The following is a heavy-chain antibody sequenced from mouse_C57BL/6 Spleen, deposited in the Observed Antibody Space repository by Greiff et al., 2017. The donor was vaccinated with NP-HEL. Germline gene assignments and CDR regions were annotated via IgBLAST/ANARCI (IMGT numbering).Heavy chain of an antibody. CDR3: ARGVNWAPWYFDV. D-gene: IGHD4-1*02. Sequence: VQLQQSGPELVKPGASVKISCKASGYTFTDYYMNWVKQSHGKSLEWIGDINPNNGGTSYNQKFKGKATLTVDKSSSTAYMELRSLTSEDSAVYYCARGVNWAPWYFDVWGTGTTVTVSS. J-gene: IGHJ1*03. V-gene: IGHV1-26*01. CDR2: INPNNGGT. CDR1: GYTFTDYY.